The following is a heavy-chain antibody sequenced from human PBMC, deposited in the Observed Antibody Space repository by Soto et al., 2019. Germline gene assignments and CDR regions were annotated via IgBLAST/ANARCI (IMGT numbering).Heavy chain of an antibody. CDR1: GFTFSSYV. D-gene: IGHD2-15*01. CDR3: AKTDGYCRGGSGFYYYYRDG. J-gene: IGHJ6*03. V-gene: IGHV3-23*01. Sequence: GGSLRLSCAASGFTFSSYVMSWVRQAPGKGLEWVSDISGSGGSTYYADSVKGRFTISRDNSQNTLYLQMNSLRAEDTAVYYCAKTDGYCRGGSGFYYYYRDGWGKGTTVTVSS. CDR2: ISGSGGST.